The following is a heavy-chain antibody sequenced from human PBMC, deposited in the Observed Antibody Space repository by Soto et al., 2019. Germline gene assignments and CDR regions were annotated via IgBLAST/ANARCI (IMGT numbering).Heavy chain of an antibody. D-gene: IGHD3-9*01. CDR3: AHTGYYDLLTFDY. CDR2: IYWDDDK. Sequence: SGPTLVNPTQTLTLTCNFSGFSFSSRKMGVGWIHQPPGKALEWLALIYWDDDKRYRPSLNNRLTITKDTSKNQVLLTMTNLDPVDTATYYCAHTGYYDLLTFDYWGQGALVTVSS. V-gene: IGHV2-5*02. J-gene: IGHJ4*02. CDR1: GFSFSSRKMG.